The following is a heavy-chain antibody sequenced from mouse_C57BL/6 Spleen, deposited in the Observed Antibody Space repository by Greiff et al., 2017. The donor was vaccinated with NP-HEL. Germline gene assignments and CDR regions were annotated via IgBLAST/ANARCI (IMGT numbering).Heavy chain of an antibody. J-gene: IGHJ1*03. V-gene: IGHV1-55*01. CDR3: AREGGGVYGSSDAWDFDV. CDR2: IYPGSGST. CDR1: GYTFTSYW. Sequence: QVQLQQPGAELVKPGASVKMSCKASGYTFTSYWITWVKQRPGQGLEWIGDIYPGSGSTNYNEKFKSKATLTVDTSSSTAYMQLSSLTSEDSAVYYCAREGGGVYGSSDAWDFDVWGTGTTGTVSS. D-gene: IGHD1-1*01.